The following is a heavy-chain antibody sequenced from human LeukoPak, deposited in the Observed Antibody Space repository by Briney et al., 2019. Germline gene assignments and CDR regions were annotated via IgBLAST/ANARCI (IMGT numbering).Heavy chain of an antibody. J-gene: IGHJ4*02. Sequence: GGSVRLSCVATGFTFTSYVMSWVGQALGKGLEWVSAISGSGGRTCYADSVKGRFTISRDNSKNTLYLQMNSLTADATAVYYCATSRARRDGSSGSIDYWGQGTLVTVSP. V-gene: IGHV3-23*01. CDR1: GFTFTSYV. CDR2: ISGSGGRT. D-gene: IGHD3-22*01. CDR3: ATSRARRDGSSGSIDY.